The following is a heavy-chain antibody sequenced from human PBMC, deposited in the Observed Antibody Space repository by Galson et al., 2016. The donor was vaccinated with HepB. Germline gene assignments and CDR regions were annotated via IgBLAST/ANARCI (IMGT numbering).Heavy chain of an antibody. Sequence: SESLSLTCTVSGRSISRGSYYWTWIRQSPGKGLEWIGSANYSGNTYYNPTVKSRVTISLDTSKNQVSLKLTSVNAADTAVYYCATTWGYWGQGTLVTVSS. CDR2: ANYSGNT. J-gene: IGHJ4*02. CDR1: GRSISRGSYY. V-gene: IGHV4-39*07. CDR3: ATTWGY. D-gene: IGHD7-27*01.